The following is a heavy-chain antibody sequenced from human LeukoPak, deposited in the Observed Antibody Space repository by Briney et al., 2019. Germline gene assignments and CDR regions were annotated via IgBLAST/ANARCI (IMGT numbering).Heavy chain of an antibody. CDR2: IYYSGST. D-gene: IGHD6-13*01. Sequence: SETLSLTCTVSGGSISSYYWSWIRQPPGKGLEWIGYIYYSGSTNYNPSLKSRVTISVDTSKNQFSLKLSSVTAADTAVYYCAREVTLIAAAGTGRYFQHWGQGTLVTVSS. CDR1: GGSISSYY. V-gene: IGHV4-59*01. CDR3: AREVTLIAAAGTGRYFQH. J-gene: IGHJ1*01.